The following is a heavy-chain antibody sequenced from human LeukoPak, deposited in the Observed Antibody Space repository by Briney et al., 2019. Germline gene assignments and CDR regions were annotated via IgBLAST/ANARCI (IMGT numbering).Heavy chain of an antibody. V-gene: IGHV3-23*01. J-gene: IGHJ4*02. CDR2: ISGSGGST. D-gene: IGHD6-13*01. CDR1: GFTFSSYA. Sequence: PGGSLRLSCAASGFTFSSYAMSWVRQAPGKGLEGVSAISGSGGSTYYAGSVKGRFTISRDNSKNTLYLQTNSLRAEDTAVYYCAKVQHQLWDYWGQGTLVTVSS. CDR3: AKVQHQLWDY.